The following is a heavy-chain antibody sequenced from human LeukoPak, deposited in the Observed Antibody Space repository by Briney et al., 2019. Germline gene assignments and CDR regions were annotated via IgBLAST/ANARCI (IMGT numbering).Heavy chain of an antibody. CDR2: IYHSGST. CDR3: ARYKMATWGNGAFGI. D-gene: IGHD5-24*01. J-gene: IGHJ3*02. CDR1: DYSISSGYY. V-gene: IGHV4-38-2*02. Sequence: SETLSLTCTVSDYSISSGYYWGWIRQPPGKGLEWIGSIYHSGSTYYNPSLKSRVTISVDTSKNQFSLKLSSVTAADTAVYYCARYKMATWGNGAFGIWGQGTMVTVSS.